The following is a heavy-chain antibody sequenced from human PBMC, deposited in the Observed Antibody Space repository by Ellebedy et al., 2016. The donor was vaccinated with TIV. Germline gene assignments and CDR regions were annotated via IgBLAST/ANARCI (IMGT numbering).Heavy chain of an antibody. V-gene: IGHV2-5*02. CDR2: IYWDDDK. D-gene: IGHD2-15*01. CDR3: ARAGLCSGGSCHSGFDY. Sequence: SGPTLVKPPQTLTLTCNFSGFSLSTSGMSVGWVRQPPGKALEWLAFIYWDDDKRYSPSLKRGLTITKDTSKNQVVLTMTNMDPVDTATYYCARAGLCSGGSCHSGFDYWGQGTLGTVSS. J-gene: IGHJ4*02. CDR1: GFSLSTSGMS.